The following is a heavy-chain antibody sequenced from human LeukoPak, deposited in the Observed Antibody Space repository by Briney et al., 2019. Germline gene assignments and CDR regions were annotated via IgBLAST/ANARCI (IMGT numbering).Heavy chain of an antibody. CDR3: AKIAVAGTATDY. CDR1: GFTLSSYG. V-gene: IGHV3-30*18. J-gene: IGHJ4*02. D-gene: IGHD6-19*01. Sequence: PGRSLRLSCAASGFTLSSYGMHWVRQAPGKGLEWVAVISYDGSNKYYADSVKGRFTISRDNSKNTLYLQMNSLRAEDTAVYYCAKIAVAGTATDYWGQGTLVTVSS. CDR2: ISYDGSNK.